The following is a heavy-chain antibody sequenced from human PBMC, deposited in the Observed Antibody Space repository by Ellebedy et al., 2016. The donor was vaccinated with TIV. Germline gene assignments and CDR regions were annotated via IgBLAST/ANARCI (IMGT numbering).Heavy chain of an antibody. J-gene: IGHJ4*02. Sequence: GGSLRLXCAASGFTFSDYWMSWVRQAPGKGLEWVANIKQDANENFYVESVRGRFTISRDNAKNSLYLQIDSLRAEDTAVYYCARDLRAAAGADYWGQGTLVTVSS. V-gene: IGHV3-7*01. D-gene: IGHD6-13*01. CDR2: IKQDANEN. CDR3: ARDLRAAAGADY. CDR1: GFTFSDYW.